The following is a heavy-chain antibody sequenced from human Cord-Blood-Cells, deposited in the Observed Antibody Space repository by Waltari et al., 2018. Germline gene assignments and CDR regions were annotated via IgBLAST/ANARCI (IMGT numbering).Heavy chain of an antibody. V-gene: IGHV3-30-3*01. CDR1: GFTFRSYA. J-gene: IGHJ5*02. Sequence: QVQLVESGGGVVQPGWSLRPSCSASGFTFRSYALHWVRQAPGEGLEWVAVISYDGSNKYYADSVKGRFTISRDNSKNTLYLQMNSLRAEDTAVYYCAREPLRARFDPWGQGTLVTVSS. CDR3: AREPLRARFDP. CDR2: ISYDGSNK.